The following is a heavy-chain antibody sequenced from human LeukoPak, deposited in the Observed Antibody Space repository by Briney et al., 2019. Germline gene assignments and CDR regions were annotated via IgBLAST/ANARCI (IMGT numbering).Heavy chain of an antibody. CDR1: GFTFSSYA. J-gene: IGHJ4*02. CDR2: ISGSGGST. CDR3: AKGSGITMIVVVITD. D-gene: IGHD3-22*01. V-gene: IGHV3-23*01. Sequence: GGSLRLSCAASGFTFSSYAMSWVRQAPGKGLEWVSAISGSGGSTYYADSVKGRFTISRGNSKNTLYLQMNSLRAEDTAVYYCAKGSGITMIVVVITDWGQGTLVTVSS.